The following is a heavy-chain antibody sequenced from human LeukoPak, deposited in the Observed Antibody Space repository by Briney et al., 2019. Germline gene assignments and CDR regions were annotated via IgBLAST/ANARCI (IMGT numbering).Heavy chain of an antibody. CDR2: INWNGGST. D-gene: IGHD3-10*01. Sequence: PGGSLRLSCAASGFTFDDYGMSSVRHAPGKWLEWGSGINWNGGSTGYADSVKGRFTISRDNAKNSLYLQMNSLRAEDTAVYYCARGSWPMVRGVYWGQGTLVTVSS. CDR1: GFTFDDYG. CDR3: ARGSWPMVRGVY. V-gene: IGHV3-20*04. J-gene: IGHJ4*02.